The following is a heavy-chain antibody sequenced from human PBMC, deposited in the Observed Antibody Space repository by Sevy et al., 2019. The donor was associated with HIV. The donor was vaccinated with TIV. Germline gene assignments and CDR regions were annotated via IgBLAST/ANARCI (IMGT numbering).Heavy chain of an antibody. CDR2: ISSSSGTI. J-gene: IGHJ5*01. CDR1: GFTFSAYS. V-gene: IGHV3-48*01. D-gene: IGHD2-21*01. Sequence: GGSLRLSCAASGFTFSAYSMNWVRQAPGKGLEWVSYISSSSGTIYYADSVKGQLAISRDNAKSSLYLQMNGLRAEDTAVYYCARAGGDCYSKNECWFVSWGQGTLVTVSS. CDR3: ARAGGDCYSKNECWFVS.